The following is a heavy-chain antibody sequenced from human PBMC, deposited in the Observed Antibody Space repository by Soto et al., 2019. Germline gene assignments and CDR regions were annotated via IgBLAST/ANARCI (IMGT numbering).Heavy chain of an antibody. Sequence: QVQLQQSGPGLVKPSQTLSLTCTISGDSVSSNNVTWNWIRQSPSRGLEWLGRTYYRSKYYNDYALTVKGRITLNADTSKNQFSLQMNSVTPEDTAVYYCARNEGSGYDYYFDFWGQGILVTVSS. D-gene: IGHD5-12*01. CDR3: ARNEGSGYDYYFDF. V-gene: IGHV6-1*01. J-gene: IGHJ4*02. CDR2: TYYRSKYYN. CDR1: GDSVSSNNVT.